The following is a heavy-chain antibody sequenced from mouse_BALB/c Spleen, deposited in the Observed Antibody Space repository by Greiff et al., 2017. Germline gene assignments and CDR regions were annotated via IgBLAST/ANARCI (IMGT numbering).Heavy chain of an antibody. CDR2: ISSGSSTI. Sequence: EVKLMESGGGLVQPGGSRKLSCAASGFTFSSFGMHWVRQAPEKGLEWVAYISSGSSTIYYADTVKGRFTISRDNPKNTLFLQMTSLRSEDTAMYYCARWGERYAMDYWGQGTSVTVSS. J-gene: IGHJ4*01. CDR1: GFTFSSFG. V-gene: IGHV5-17*02. CDR3: ARWGERYAMDY.